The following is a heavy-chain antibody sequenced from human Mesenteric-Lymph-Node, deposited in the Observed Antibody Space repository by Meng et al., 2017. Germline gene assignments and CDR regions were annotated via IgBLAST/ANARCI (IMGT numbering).Heavy chain of an antibody. CDR1: GGSISSYY. Sequence: SETLSLTCTVSGGSISSYYWSWIRQPPGKGLEWIGEINHSASTNYNPSLKSRVTISVDTSKNQFSLKLSSVTAADTAVYYCARGSHSTVTTSTILDYWGQGTLVTVSS. J-gene: IGHJ4*02. V-gene: IGHV4-34*01. CDR2: INHSAST. D-gene: IGHD4-17*01. CDR3: ARGSHSTVTTSTILDY.